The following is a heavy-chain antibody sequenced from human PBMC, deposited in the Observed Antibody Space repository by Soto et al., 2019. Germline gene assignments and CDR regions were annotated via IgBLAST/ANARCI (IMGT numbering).Heavy chain of an antibody. V-gene: IGHV6-1*01. CDR1: GDSVSSNSAA. CDR3: ARVASYYDCFNDYYDYGMDV. D-gene: IGHD3-16*01. J-gene: IGHJ6*02. Sequence: PPQTLSLTCAISGDSVSSNSAAWNWIRQSPSRGLEWLGRTYYRSKWYNDYAVSVKSRITINPDTSKNQFSLQLNSVTPEDTAVYYCARVASYYDCFNDYYDYGMDVSCQATTVTVSS. CDR2: TYYRSKWYN.